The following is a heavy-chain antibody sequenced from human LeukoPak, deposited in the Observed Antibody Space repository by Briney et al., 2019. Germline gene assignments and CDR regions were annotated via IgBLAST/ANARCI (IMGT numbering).Heavy chain of an antibody. V-gene: IGHV4-31*03. Sequence: SETLSLTCTVSGGSISTGVYYWSWIRQDPGKGLEWIGYIYSSGITYYNPSLKSRVTISVDTSRNQFSLRLSSVTAADTAVYYCARERGQLVDYWGQGTLVTVSS. CDR3: ARERGQLVDY. J-gene: IGHJ4*02. CDR2: IYSSGIT. CDR1: GGSISTGVYY. D-gene: IGHD5-18*01.